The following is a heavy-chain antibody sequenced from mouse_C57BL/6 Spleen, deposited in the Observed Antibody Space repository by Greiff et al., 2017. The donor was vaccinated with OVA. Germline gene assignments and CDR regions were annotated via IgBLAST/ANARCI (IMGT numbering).Heavy chain of an antibody. CDR1: GYTFTSYD. V-gene: IGHV1-85*01. D-gene: IGHD1-1*01. J-gene: IGHJ2*01. Sequence: VQLQQSGPELVKPGASVKLSCKASGYTFTSYDINWVKQRPGQGLEWIGWIYPRDGSTKYNEKFKGKATLTVDTSSSTAYMELHSLTSEDSAVYFCARTSTVVAGGYYFDYWGQGTTLTVSS. CDR3: ARTSTVVAGGYYFDY. CDR2: IYPRDGST.